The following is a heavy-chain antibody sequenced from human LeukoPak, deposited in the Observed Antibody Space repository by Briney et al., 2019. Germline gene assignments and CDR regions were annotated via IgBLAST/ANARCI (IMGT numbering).Heavy chain of an antibody. D-gene: IGHD1-7*01. CDR2: IYYSGST. V-gene: IGHV4-59*01. Sequence: SETLSLTCTVSGGSLSSYYWSWIRQPPGKGLEWIGYIYYSGSTNYNPSLKSRVTISVDTSKNQFSLKLSSVTAADTAVYYCARMGPKTTAAFDIWGQGTMVTVSS. J-gene: IGHJ3*02. CDR1: GGSLSSYY. CDR3: ARMGPKTTAAFDI.